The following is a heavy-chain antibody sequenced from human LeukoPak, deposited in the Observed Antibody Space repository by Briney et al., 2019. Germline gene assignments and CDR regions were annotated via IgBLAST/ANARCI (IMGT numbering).Heavy chain of an antibody. CDR1: GFTFSSFW. D-gene: IGHD3-3*01. V-gene: IGHV3-7*01. CDR3: ARGVPYDSWSGPHYSDY. CDR2: IKQDGSEK. Sequence: PGGSLRLSCAASGFTFSSFWMSWVRQAPGKGLEWVANIKQDGSEKYYVGSVKGRFTISRDSAKNSLYLQMNSLRAEDTAVYYCARGVPYDSWSGPHYSDYWGQGTLVTVSS. J-gene: IGHJ4*02.